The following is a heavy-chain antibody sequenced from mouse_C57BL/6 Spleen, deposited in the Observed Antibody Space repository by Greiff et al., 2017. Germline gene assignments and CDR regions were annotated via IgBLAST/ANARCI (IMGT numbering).Heavy chain of an antibody. D-gene: IGHD2-5*01. Sequence: EVKLVESGGGLVKPGGSLKLSCAASGFTFSSYAMSWVRQTPEKRLEWVATISDGGSYTYYPDNVKGRFTISRDNAKNNLYLQMSHLKSEDTAMYYCVAYYSNPFAYWGQGTLVTVSA. CDR2: ISDGGSYT. CDR3: VAYYSNPFAY. V-gene: IGHV5-4*03. J-gene: IGHJ3*01. CDR1: GFTFSSYA.